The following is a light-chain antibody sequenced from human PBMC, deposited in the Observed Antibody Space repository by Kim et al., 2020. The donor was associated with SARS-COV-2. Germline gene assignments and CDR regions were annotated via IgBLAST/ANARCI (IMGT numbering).Light chain of an antibody. CDR2: DAS. CDR1: QSVSSF. Sequence: FSPGERATLSGRARQSVSSFLAVYQQLPGQAPKLLIYDASNRATCIPARFSGSGSGTDFTLTISSLEPEDFAVYYCQQRSNWPGTFGQGTRLEIK. V-gene: IGKV3-11*01. CDR3: QQRSNWPGT. J-gene: IGKJ5*01.